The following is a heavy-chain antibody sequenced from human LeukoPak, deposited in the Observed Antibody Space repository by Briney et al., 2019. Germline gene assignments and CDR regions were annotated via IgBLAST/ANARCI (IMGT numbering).Heavy chain of an antibody. CDR1: GGTFSSYA. CDR2: IIPIFGTA. V-gene: IGHV1-69*05. Sequence: SVKVSCKASGGTFSSYAISWMRQAPGQGLEWMGGIIPIFGTANYAQKFQGRATMTTDTSTSTAYMELRSLRSDDTAVYYCARDSREVLLWFGEFSPWGQGTLVTVSS. J-gene: IGHJ5*02. D-gene: IGHD3-10*01. CDR3: ARDSREVLLWFGEFSP.